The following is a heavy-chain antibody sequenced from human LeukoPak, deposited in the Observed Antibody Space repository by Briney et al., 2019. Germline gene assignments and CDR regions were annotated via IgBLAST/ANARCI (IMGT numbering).Heavy chain of an antibody. CDR3: ARSLAAASGGDY. J-gene: IGHJ4*02. Sequence: ASVKVSCKASGYTFTSYGICWVRQAPGRGLEWMGWISAYNGNTNYAQKLQGRVTMTTDTSTSTADMELRSLRSDDTAVYYCARSLAAASGGDYWGQGTLVTVSS. D-gene: IGHD6-13*01. CDR2: ISAYNGNT. CDR1: GYTFTSYG. V-gene: IGHV1-18*01.